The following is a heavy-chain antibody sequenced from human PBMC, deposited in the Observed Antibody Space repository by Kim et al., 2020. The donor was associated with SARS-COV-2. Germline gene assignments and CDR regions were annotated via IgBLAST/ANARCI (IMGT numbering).Heavy chain of an antibody. J-gene: IGHJ4*02. CDR2: ST. CDR3: ARANYYFDY. Sequence: STYYNPSLKSRVTISVDTSKNQFSLKLSSVTAADTAVYYCARANYYFDYWGQGTLVTVSS. V-gene: IGHV4-30-2*05.